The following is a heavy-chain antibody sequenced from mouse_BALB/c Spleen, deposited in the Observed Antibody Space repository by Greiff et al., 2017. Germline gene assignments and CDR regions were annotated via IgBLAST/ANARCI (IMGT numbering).Heavy chain of an antibody. CDR3: ARKGLYYDTYYYAMDY. CDR2: ISIGSSTI. CDR1: GFTFSSFG. V-gene: IGHV5-17*02. J-gene: IGHJ4*01. Sequence: EVKLMESGGGLVQPGGSRKLSCAASGFTFSSFGMHWVRQAPEKGLEWVAYISIGSSTIYYADTVKGRFTISRDNPKNTLFLQMTSLRSEDTAMYYCARKGLYYDTYYYAMDYWGQGTSVTVSS. D-gene: IGHD2-4*01.